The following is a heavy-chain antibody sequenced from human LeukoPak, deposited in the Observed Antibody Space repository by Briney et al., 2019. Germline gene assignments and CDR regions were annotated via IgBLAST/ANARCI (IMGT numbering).Heavy chain of an antibody. CDR2: IYHSGRT. J-gene: IGHJ1*01. CDR1: GGSISTYY. V-gene: IGHV4-59*01. Sequence: SETLSLTCNVSGGSISTYYWNWIRQPPGKGLEWIGYIYHSGRTNYNPSLQSRVTISVDTSKNQFSLNLNSVTAADTAVYYCARGGAARLHFQNWGQGTLVTVSS. CDR3: ARGGAARLHFQN. D-gene: IGHD6-6*01.